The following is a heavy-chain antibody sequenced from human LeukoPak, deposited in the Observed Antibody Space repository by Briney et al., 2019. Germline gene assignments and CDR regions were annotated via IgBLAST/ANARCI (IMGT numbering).Heavy chain of an antibody. CDR3: ASYLYDFWSGYFDC. J-gene: IGHJ4*02. CDR1: GGTFSSYA. Sequence: ASVKASCKASGGTFSSYAISWVRQAPGQGLEWMGGIIPIFGTANYAQKFQGRVTITTDESTSTAYMELSSLRSEDTAVYYCASYLYDFWSGYFDCWGQGTLVTVSS. CDR2: IIPIFGTA. D-gene: IGHD3-3*01. V-gene: IGHV1-69*05.